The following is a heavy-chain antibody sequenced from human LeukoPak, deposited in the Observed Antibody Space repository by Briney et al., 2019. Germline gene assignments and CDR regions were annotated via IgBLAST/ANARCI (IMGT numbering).Heavy chain of an antibody. Sequence: GGSLRLSCATSGFIFSSDSMIWVRQAPGKGLEWVSSISSTGIYIYYADSLKGRFTISRDNAKNSLYLQMNSLRAEDTALYYCAKDLAGSGQQQGLFDYWGQGTLVTVSS. CDR1: GFIFSSDS. D-gene: IGHD6-13*01. V-gene: IGHV3-21*04. CDR3: AKDLAGSGQQQGLFDY. J-gene: IGHJ4*02. CDR2: ISSTGIYI.